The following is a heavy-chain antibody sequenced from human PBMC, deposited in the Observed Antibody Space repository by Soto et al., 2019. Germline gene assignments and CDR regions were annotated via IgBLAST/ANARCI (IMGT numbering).Heavy chain of an antibody. CDR3: SRAFYCSGGSCYFLDY. D-gene: IGHD2-15*01. CDR2: INAGNGNT. CDR1: GYTFTSYA. Sequence: ASVKVSCKASGYTFTSYAMHWVRQAPGQRLERMGWINAGNGNTKYSQKFQGRVTITRDTSASTAYMEMSSLRSEDTSVYFCSRAFYCSGGSCYFLDYWGQGTLVTVSS. V-gene: IGHV1-3*01. J-gene: IGHJ4*02.